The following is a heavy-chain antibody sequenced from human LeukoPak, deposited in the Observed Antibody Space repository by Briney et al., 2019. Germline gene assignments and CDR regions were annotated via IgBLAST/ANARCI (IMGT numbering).Heavy chain of an antibody. D-gene: IGHD2-2*02. Sequence: SETLSLTCAVYGGSFSGYYWSWIRQPPGKGLEWIGEINHSGSTNYNPSLKSRVTISVDTSKNQFSLKLSSVTAADTAVYYCARVARKFCSSTSCYRGYFDYWGQGTLVTVSS. CDR1: GGSFSGYY. CDR3: ARVARKFCSSTSCYRGYFDY. V-gene: IGHV4-34*01. J-gene: IGHJ4*02. CDR2: INHSGST.